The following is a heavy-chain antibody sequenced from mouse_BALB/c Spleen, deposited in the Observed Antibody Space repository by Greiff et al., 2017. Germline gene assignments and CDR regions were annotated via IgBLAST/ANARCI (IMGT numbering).Heavy chain of an antibody. CDR2: IYPYNGGT. CDR3: ARLVTARATSGYFDY. Sequence: EVQLQQSGPELVKPGASVKISCKASGYTFTDYNMHWVKQSHGKSLEWIGYIYPYNGGTGYNQKFKSKATLTVDNSSSTAYMELRSLTSEDSAVYYCARLVTARATSGYFDYWGQGTTLTVSS. CDR1: GYTFTDYN. D-gene: IGHD3-2*01. V-gene: IGHV1S29*02. J-gene: IGHJ2*01.